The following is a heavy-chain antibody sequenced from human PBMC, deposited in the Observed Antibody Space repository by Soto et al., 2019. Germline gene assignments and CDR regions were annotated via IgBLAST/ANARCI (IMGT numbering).Heavy chain of an antibody. CDR3: ASRDTAYGPSYYYYGMDV. Sequence: XSVKVCWQSSGYTFTGYYMDLVRQAPGQGLEWMGIINPSGGSTSYAQKFQGRVTMTRDTSTSTVYMELSSLRSEDTAVYYCASRDTAYGPSYYYYGMDVWGHGTTVTVSS. J-gene: IGHJ6*02. D-gene: IGHD5-18*01. CDR2: INPSGGST. CDR1: GYTFTGYY. V-gene: IGHV1-46*01.